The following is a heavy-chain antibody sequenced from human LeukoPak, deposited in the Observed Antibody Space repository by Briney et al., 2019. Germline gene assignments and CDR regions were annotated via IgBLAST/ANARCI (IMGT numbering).Heavy chain of an antibody. J-gene: IGHJ3*02. CDR1: GGTFSSYA. V-gene: IGHV1-69*01. Sequence: GSSGKVSGRSSGGTFSSYAISWVRQAPGQGLEWMGGIIPIFGTANYAQKFQGRVTITADESTSTAYMELSSLRSEDTAVYYCARAGGYCSSTSCYSAFDIWGQGTMVTVSS. CDR3: ARAGGYCSSTSCYSAFDI. D-gene: IGHD2-2*02. CDR2: IIPIFGTA.